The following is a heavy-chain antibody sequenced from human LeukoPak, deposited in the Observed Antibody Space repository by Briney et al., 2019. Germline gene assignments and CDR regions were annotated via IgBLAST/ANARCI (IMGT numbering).Heavy chain of an antibody. CDR2: IYSGGGT. J-gene: IGHJ4*02. D-gene: IGHD1-26*01. CDR1: GFTVSSNY. V-gene: IGHV3-66*02. CDR3: ARVSGSYYLLDY. Sequence: GGSLRLSCAASGFTVSSNYMSWVRQAPGKGLEWVSVIYSGGGTYYADSVKGRFTISRDNSKNTLYLQMNSLRAEDTAVYYCARVSGSYYLLDYWGQGTLVTVSS.